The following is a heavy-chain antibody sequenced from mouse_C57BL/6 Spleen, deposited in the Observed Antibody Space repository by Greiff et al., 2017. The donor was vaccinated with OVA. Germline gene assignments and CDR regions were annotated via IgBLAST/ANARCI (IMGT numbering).Heavy chain of an antibody. J-gene: IGHJ2*01. CDR3: ARKNYYGSSYVFDY. CDR2: ISYDGSN. CDR1: GYSITSGYY. Sequence: EVKLEESGPGLVKPSQSLSLTCSVTGYSITSGYYWNWIRQFPGNKLEWMGYISYDGSNNYNPSLKNRISITRDTSKNQFFLKLNSVTTEDTATYYCARKNYYGSSYVFDYWGQGTTLTVSS. V-gene: IGHV3-6*01. D-gene: IGHD1-1*01.